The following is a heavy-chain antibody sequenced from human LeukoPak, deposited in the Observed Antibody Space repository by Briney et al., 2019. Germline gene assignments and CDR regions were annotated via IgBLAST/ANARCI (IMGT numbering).Heavy chain of an antibody. CDR1: GGTFSSYA. CDR3: ARGAYSSYHEDDAFDI. V-gene: IGHV1-69*13. J-gene: IGHJ3*02. D-gene: IGHD6-6*01. Sequence: SVKVSCKASGGTFSSYAISWVRQAPGQGLEWMGGIIPIFGTANYAQKFRGRVTITADESTSTAYMELSSLRSEDTAVYYCARGAYSSYHEDDAFDIWGQGTMVTVSS. CDR2: IIPIFGTA.